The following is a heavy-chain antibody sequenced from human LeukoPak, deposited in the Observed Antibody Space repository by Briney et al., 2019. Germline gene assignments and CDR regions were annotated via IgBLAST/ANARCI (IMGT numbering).Heavy chain of an antibody. CDR1: GFTLSSYE. J-gene: IGHJ6*03. V-gene: IGHV3-23*01. CDR3: AKLKESYFYMDV. CDR2: IDYSGGDT. Sequence: PGGSLRLSCTASGFTLSSYEMSWIRQAPGKGLEWVSSIDYSGGDTHYAASVKGRFTIARDNSKNTLNLQLSSLTGDDTAVYYCAKLKESYFYMDVWGKGTTVSISS. D-gene: IGHD3-10*01.